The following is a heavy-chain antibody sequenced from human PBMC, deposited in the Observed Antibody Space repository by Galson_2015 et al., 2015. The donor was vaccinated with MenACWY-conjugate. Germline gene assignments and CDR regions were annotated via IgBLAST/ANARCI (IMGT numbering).Heavy chain of an antibody. V-gene: IGHV1-8*01. D-gene: IGHD2-21*02. CDR1: GYTFTSFD. Sequence: SVKVSCKASGYTFTSFDINWVRQATGQGLEWMGWINPTSGNTGYAQKFQGRVTVTRDTSISTAYMELSSLGSEDTAVYYCAKDQVAAAMMGRYGYWGQGTLVTVSS. CDR3: AKDQVAAAMMGRYGY. J-gene: IGHJ4*02. CDR2: INPTSGNT.